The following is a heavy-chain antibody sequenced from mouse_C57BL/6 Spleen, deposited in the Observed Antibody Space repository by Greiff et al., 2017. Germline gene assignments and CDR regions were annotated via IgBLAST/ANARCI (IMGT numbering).Heavy chain of an antibody. CDR3: ARGSNYVEAMDY. CDR2: IYPGSGST. V-gene: IGHV1-55*01. Sequence: VQLQQPGAELVKPGASVKMSCKASGYTFTSYWITWVKQRPGQGLEWIGDIYPGSGSTNYNEKFKSKATLTVDTSSSTAYMQLSSLTSEDSAVYYCARGSNYVEAMDYWGQGTSVTVSS. D-gene: IGHD2-5*01. CDR1: GYTFTSYW. J-gene: IGHJ4*01.